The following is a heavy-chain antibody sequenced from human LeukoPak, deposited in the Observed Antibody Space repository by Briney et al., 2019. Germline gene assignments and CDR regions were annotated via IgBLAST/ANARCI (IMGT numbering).Heavy chain of an antibody. J-gene: IGHJ6*03. CDR2: ISAYNGNT. V-gene: IGHV1-18*01. Sequence: ASVKVSCKASGYTFTSYGISWVRQAPGQGLEWMGWISAYNGNTNYAQKLQVRVTMTTDTSTSTAYMELRSLRSDDTAVYYCARGAHHMVRGVIISYYYYYYMDVWGKGTTVTISS. CDR3: ARGAHHMVRGVIISYYYYYYMDV. D-gene: IGHD3-10*01. CDR1: GYTFTSYG.